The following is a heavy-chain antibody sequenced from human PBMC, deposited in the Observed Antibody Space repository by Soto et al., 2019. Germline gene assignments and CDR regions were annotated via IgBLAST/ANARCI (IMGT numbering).Heavy chain of an antibody. CDR2: ISAYNGNT. J-gene: IGHJ4*02. V-gene: IGHV1-18*01. D-gene: IGHD4-17*01. Sequence: QVQLVQSGAEVKKPGASVKVSCKASGYTFTSYDISWVRQAPGQGLEWMGWISAYNGNTNYAQKLQGRVTMTTDTSTSTAYMELRSLRSDDTAVYYCARVPPSYHDYGGKSFDYWGQGTLVTVSS. CDR1: GYTFTSYD. CDR3: ARVPPSYHDYGGKSFDY.